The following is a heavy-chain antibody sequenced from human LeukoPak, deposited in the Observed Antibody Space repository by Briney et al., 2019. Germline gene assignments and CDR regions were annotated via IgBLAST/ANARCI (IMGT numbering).Heavy chain of an antibody. Sequence: SETLSLTCAVSGCSISSGYYWGWIRQPPGKGLEWIGSIYHSGSTYYNPSLKSRVTISVDTSKNQFSLKLSSVTAADTAVYYCARLIITGGYFDYWGQGTLVTVSS. J-gene: IGHJ4*02. V-gene: IGHV4-38-2*01. D-gene: IGHD1-20*01. CDR3: ARLIITGGYFDY. CDR2: IYHSGST. CDR1: GCSISSGYY.